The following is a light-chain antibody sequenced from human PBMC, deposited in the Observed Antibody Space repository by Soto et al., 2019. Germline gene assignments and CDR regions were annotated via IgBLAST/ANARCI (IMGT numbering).Light chain of an antibody. CDR2: AAS. CDR1: QGISNF. V-gene: IGKV1-27*01. Sequence: DIQMTQSPSSLSASVGDRVTITCRASQGISNFLAWYQQKPGKVPKLLISAASTLQSAVPSRFSGSGSGTDFTLTITSLQPEDVATYYCQKYSSLITFGQGTRLEIK. J-gene: IGKJ5*01. CDR3: QKYSSLIT.